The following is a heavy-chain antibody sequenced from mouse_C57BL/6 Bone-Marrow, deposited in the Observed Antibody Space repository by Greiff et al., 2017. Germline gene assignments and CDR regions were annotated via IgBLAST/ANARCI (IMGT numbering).Heavy chain of an antibody. CDR3: ARQGYYAMCY. CDR1: GFTFSSYG. CDR2: ISSGGSYT. Sequence: EVKLVESGGDLVKPGGSLKLSCAASGFTFSSYGMSWVRQTPDKRLEWVATISSGGSYTYYPDSVKGRFTISRDNAKNTLYLPMSSLKSEDTAMYYCARQGYYAMCYWGQGTSVTVSS. V-gene: IGHV5-6*01. J-gene: IGHJ4*01.